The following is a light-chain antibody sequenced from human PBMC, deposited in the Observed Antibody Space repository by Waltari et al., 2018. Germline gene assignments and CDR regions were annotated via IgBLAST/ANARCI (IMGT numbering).Light chain of an antibody. Sequence: HSALTQPASVSGSPGQSLTISCPGTRSDAGGYNSVSWYQQHPGKPPKLMIYDVSNRPSGVSNRFSGSKSGNTASLTISGLQAEDEADYYCSSYISSDTLELFGGGTSLTVL. CDR3: SSYISSDTLEL. V-gene: IGLV2-14*03. CDR2: DVS. CDR1: RSDAGGYNS. J-gene: IGLJ2*01.